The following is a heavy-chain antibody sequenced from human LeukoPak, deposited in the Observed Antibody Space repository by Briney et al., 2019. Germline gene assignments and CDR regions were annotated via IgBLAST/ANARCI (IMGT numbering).Heavy chain of an antibody. CDR3: AKGGSSWSEIDY. D-gene: IGHD6-13*01. V-gene: IGHV3-23*01. J-gene: IGHJ4*02. Sequence: GGSLRLSCAASGFTFSTYGMSWVRQAPGKGLEWVSDISGNGGSTYYADSVTGRFTISRDNSKNTLYLQMNSLRAEDTAVYYCAKGGSSWSEIDYWGQGSLVTVSS. CDR2: ISGNGGST. CDR1: GFTFSTYG.